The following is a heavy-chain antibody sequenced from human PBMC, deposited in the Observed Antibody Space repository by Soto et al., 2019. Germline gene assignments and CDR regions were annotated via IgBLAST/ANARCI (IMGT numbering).Heavy chain of an antibody. CDR3: ARDVGGAAPDWFDP. CDR2: ISSSSSST. CDR1: GFTFNTYS. V-gene: IGHV3-48*01. Sequence: EVQLVESGGGLVQPGGSLRLSCAASGFTFNTYSMDWVRQAPGKGLEWVSYISSSSSSTYYADSVKGPFTISRDNAKNSLYLQMNSLRAEDTAVYYCARDVGGAAPDWFDPWGQGTLVTVSS. J-gene: IGHJ5*02. D-gene: IGHD1-26*01.